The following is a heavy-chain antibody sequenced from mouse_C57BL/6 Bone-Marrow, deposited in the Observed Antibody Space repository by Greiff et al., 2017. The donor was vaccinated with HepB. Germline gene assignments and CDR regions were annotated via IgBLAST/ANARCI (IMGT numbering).Heavy chain of an antibody. CDR3: ARKLGGYAMDY. D-gene: IGHD4-1*01. V-gene: IGHV1-42*01. CDR2: INPSTGGT. J-gene: IGHJ4*01. CDR1: GYSFTGYY. Sequence: VQLKQSGPELVKPGASVKISCKASGYSFTGYYMNWVKQSPEKSLEWIGEINPSTGGTTYNQKFKAKATLTVDKSSSTAYMQLQSLTSEDSAVYYCARKLGGYAMDYWGQGTSVTVSS.